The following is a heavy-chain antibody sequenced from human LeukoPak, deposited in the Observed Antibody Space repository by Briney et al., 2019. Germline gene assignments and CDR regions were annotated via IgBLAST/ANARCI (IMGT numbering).Heavy chain of an antibody. CDR3: ARTPAPGVEGDY. CDR1: GFSLSTPTMC. CDR2: IDWDDDK. D-gene: IGHD2-15*01. J-gene: IGHJ4*02. V-gene: IGHV2-70*11. Sequence: SGPALVKPTQTLTLTCTFSGFSLSTPTMCLNWIRQPPGKALEWLARIDWDDDKYYSTSLKTRLTISKDTSKNQVVLTMTNMDPVDTATYYCARTPAPGVEGDYWGQGTLVTVSS.